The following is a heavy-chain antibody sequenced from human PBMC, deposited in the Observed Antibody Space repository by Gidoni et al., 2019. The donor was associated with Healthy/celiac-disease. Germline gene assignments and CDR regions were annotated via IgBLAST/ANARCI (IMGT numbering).Heavy chain of an antibody. V-gene: IGHV2-5*02. J-gene: IGHJ4*02. CDR1: GFSLSTSGVG. CDR3: AHRVYGDYVGYYFDY. D-gene: IGHD4-17*01. CDR2: IYWDDDK. Sequence: QITLKESGPTLVKPTQTLTLTCTFSGFSLSTSGVGVGWIRQPPGKALEWLALIYWDDDKRYSPSLKSRLTITKDTSKNQVVLTMTNMDPVDTATYYCAHRVYGDYVGYYFDYWGQGTLVTVSS.